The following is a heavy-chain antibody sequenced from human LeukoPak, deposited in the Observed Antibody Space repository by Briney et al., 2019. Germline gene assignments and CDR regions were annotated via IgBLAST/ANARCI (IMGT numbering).Heavy chain of an antibody. V-gene: IGHV1-3*01. D-gene: IGHD5-24*01. CDR1: GYTFTSYA. Sequence: ASVKVSCKASGYTFTSYAMHWVRQAPGQGLEWMGWINAGNGNTKYSQKFQGRVTITRDTSASTAYMELSSLRSEDTAVYYCARGLIWDGYNYVDYWGQGTLVTVSS. CDR2: INAGNGNT. J-gene: IGHJ4*02. CDR3: ARGLIWDGYNYVDY.